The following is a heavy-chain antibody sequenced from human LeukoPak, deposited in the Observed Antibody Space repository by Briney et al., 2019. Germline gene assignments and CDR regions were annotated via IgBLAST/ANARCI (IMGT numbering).Heavy chain of an antibody. CDR3: ARGARDYYDILTGHDAFDI. V-gene: IGHV4-30-2*01. CDR1: GGSISSYS. Sequence: SETLSLTCSVSGGSISSYSWSWIRQPPGKGLEWIGYIYHSGSTYYNPSLKSRVTISVDRSKNQFSLKLSSVTAADTAVYYCARGARDYYDILTGHDAFDIWGQGTMVTVSS. D-gene: IGHD3-9*01. CDR2: IYHSGST. J-gene: IGHJ3*02.